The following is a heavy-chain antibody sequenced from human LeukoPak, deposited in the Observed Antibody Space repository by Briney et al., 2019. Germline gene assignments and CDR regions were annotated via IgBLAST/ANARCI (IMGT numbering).Heavy chain of an antibody. V-gene: IGHV3-48*01. CDR2: ISYSSSTI. Sequence: GGSLRLSCAASGFTFSSYNMNWVRQAPGRGLEWLSYISYSSSTIYYADSVKGRFTISRDNAKNSLYLQMNSLRAEDTAEYYCARTYGGTFDYWGQGTLVTVSS. D-gene: IGHD4-23*01. J-gene: IGHJ4*02. CDR1: GFTFSSYN. CDR3: ARTYGGTFDY.